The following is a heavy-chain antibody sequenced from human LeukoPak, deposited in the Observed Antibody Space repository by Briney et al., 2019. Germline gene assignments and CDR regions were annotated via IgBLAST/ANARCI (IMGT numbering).Heavy chain of an antibody. J-gene: IGHJ4*02. V-gene: IGHV3-7*01. D-gene: IGHD3-10*01. CDR3: ATDGSARGAINC. Sequence: GGSLRLSCAASGFTFSSYAMSWVRQAPGKGLEWVANIKHDGSEKYHVDSVKGRFTSSRDNAKNSLYLQMNSLRAEDTAVYYCATDGSARGAINCWGQGTLVTVSS. CDR1: GFTFSSYA. CDR2: IKHDGSEK.